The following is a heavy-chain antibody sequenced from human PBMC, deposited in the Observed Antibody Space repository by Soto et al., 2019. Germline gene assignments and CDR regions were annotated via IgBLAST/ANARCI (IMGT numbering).Heavy chain of an antibody. Sequence: GGSLRLSCAASGFTFSSYAMHWVRQAPGKGLEWVAVISYDGSNKYYADSVKGRFTISRDNSKNTLYLQMNSLRAEDTAVYYCARDVTLLYDFWSGYSPIIGYYFDYWGQGTLVTVSS. CDR1: GFTFSSYA. J-gene: IGHJ4*02. CDR2: ISYDGSNK. V-gene: IGHV3-30-3*01. D-gene: IGHD3-3*01. CDR3: ARDVTLLYDFWSGYSPIIGYYFDY.